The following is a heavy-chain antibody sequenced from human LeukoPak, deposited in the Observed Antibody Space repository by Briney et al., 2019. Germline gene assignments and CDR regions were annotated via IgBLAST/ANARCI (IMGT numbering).Heavy chain of an antibody. CDR3: ARDGVRGVTHYFDY. CDR2: INPNSGGT. D-gene: IGHD3-10*01. J-gene: IGHJ4*02. V-gene: IGHV1-2*02. CDR1: GYTFTGYY. Sequence: ASVKVSCKASGYTFTGYYMHWVRQAPGQGLEWMGWINPNSGGTNYAQKLQGRVTMTTDTSTSTAYMELRSLRSDDTAVYYCARDGVRGVTHYFDYWGQGTLVTVSS.